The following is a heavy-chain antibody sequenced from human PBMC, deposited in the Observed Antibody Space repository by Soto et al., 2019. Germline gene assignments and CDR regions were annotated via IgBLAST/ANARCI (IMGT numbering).Heavy chain of an antibody. CDR3: ARAAQRDFWSGYYWLGYYYGMDV. CDR2: MNPNSGNT. J-gene: IGHJ6*02. CDR1: GYTFTSYD. D-gene: IGHD3-3*01. V-gene: IGHV1-8*01. Sequence: QVQLVQSGAEVKKPGASVKVSCKASGYTFTSYDINWVRQATGQGLEWMGWMNPNSGNTGYAQKFQGRVTMTRNTSISTAYMELSSLRSEDTAVYYCARAAQRDFWSGYYWLGYYYGMDVWGQGTTVTVSS.